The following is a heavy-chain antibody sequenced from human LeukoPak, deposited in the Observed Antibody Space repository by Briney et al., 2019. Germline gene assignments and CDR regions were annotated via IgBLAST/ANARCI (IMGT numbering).Heavy chain of an antibody. D-gene: IGHD3-22*01. J-gene: IGHJ6*03. V-gene: IGHV3-74*01. CDR1: GFTFSSYW. CDR3: AKDQATMIVVVTLIYYYYYMDV. Sequence: GGSLRLSCAASGFTFSSYWMHWVRQAPGKGLVWVSRINPDGSTTSYADSVKGRFTISRDSAKNTLYLQMNSLRAEDTAVYYCAKDQATMIVVVTLIYYYYYMDVWGKGTTVTVSS. CDR2: INPDGSTT.